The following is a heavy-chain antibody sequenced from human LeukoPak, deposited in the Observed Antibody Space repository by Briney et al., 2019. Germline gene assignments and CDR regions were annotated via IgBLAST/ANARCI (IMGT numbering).Heavy chain of an antibody. Sequence: GGSLRLSCAASGFTFRNYAMSWVRQAPGKGLEWVSAISSSSTYIYYADSVKGRFTISRDNAKNSLYLQMNSLRAEDTAVYYCARVLIVGATGDAFDIWGQGTMVTVSS. D-gene: IGHD1-26*01. CDR2: ISSSSTYI. CDR3: ARVLIVGATGDAFDI. J-gene: IGHJ3*02. CDR1: GFTFRNYA. V-gene: IGHV3-21*01.